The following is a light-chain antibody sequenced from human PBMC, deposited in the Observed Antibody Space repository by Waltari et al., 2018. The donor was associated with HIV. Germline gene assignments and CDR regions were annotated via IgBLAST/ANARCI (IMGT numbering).Light chain of an antibody. CDR2: RDD. V-gene: IGLV10-54*04. Sequence: NVGHQGAAWLQQSQGHPPKLLTYRDDNRPAGISDRFSTSRSGNTASLLIFDLKAEDEADYYCTAWDSRLSAWVFGGGTRLTVL. J-gene: IGLJ3*02. CDR1: NVGHQG. CDR3: TAWDSRLSAWV.